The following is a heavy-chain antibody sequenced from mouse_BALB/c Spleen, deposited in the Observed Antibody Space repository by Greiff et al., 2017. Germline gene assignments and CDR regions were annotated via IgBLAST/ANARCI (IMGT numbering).Heavy chain of an antibody. CDR1: GYAFTNYL. J-gene: IGHJ4*01. V-gene: IGHV1-54*01. Sequence: QVQLKESGAELVRPGTSVKVSCKASGYAFTNYLIEWVKQRPGQGLEWIGVINPGSGGTNYNEKFKGKATLTADKSSSTAYMQLSSLTSDDSAVYFCARGRYDAMDYWGQGTSVTVSS. CDR2: INPGSGGT. CDR3: ARGRYDAMDY.